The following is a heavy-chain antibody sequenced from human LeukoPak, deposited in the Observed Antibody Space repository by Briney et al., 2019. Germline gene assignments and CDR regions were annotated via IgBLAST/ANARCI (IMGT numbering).Heavy chain of an antibody. CDR3: AAKEGTRSDFDY. CDR1: GFTFSSYE. D-gene: IGHD1-14*01. CDR2: ISSSGSTT. J-gene: IGHJ4*02. V-gene: IGHV3-48*03. Sequence: PGGSLRLSCVASGFTFSSYEMNWARQAPGKGLEWVSYISSSGSTTHYADSAKGRFTISRDNAKNSLYLQMNSLRGKDTAVYYCAAKEGTRSDFDYWGQGTLVTAAS.